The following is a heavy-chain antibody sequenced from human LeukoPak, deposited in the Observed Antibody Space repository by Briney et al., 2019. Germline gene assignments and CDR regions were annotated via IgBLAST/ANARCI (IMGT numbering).Heavy chain of an antibody. CDR3: AKDLHPMVGAKTFDC. CDR1: GFTFSTYG. J-gene: IGHJ4*02. V-gene: IGHV3-30*02. CDR2: TRSDGSHK. Sequence: GGAPRHSCAASGFTFSTYGMHWVRQAPGKGLEWVAFTRSDGSHKYYADSVKGRFTISRDTSKNTLFVEINSLRAEDTAVYYCAKDLHPMVGAKTFDCWGQGTLVTVSS. D-gene: IGHD1-26*01.